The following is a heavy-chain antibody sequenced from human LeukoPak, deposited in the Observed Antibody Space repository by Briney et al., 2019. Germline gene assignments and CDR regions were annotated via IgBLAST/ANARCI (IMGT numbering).Heavy chain of an antibody. J-gene: IGHJ4*02. V-gene: IGHV4-30-2*01. CDR1: GGSISSGGYY. CDR3: ASAAYDSSGYYFYY. Sequence: SQTLSLTCAVSGGSISSGGYYWSWIRQPPGKGLEWIGEINHSGSTNYNPSLKSRVTISVDTSKNQFSLKLSSVTAADTAVYYCASAAYDSSGYYFYYWGQGTLVTVSS. CDR2: INHSGST. D-gene: IGHD3-22*01.